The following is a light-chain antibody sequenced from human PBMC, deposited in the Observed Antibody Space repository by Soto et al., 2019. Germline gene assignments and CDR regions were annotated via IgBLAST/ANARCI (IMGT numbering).Light chain of an antibody. CDR2: WAS. CDR3: QQYYNIPWT. J-gene: IGKJ1*01. CDR1: LSVFYSSNNETF. Sequence: IVLTDSLYSLAVSLGEQATIECWPSLSVFYSSNNETFLAWYQQKPGQPPKQLIYWASNRESGVPDRFRGSGSGTDFTLTITSLQAEDVALYYCQQYYNIPWTFGQGTKVDIK. V-gene: IGKV4-1*01.